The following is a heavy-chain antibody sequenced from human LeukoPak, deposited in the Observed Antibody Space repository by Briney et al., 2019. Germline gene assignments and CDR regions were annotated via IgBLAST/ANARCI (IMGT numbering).Heavy chain of an antibody. CDR1: GGSISSSSYY. CDR3: ARDRPLTGLSLAFDI. CDR2: IYYSGST. D-gene: IGHD7-27*01. J-gene: IGHJ3*02. Sequence: PSETLSLTCTVSGGSISSSSYYWGWIRQPPGKGLEWIGSIYYSGSTYYNPSLKSRVTISVDTSKNQFSLKLSSVTAADTAVYYCARDRPLTGLSLAFDIWGQGTMVTVSS. V-gene: IGHV4-39*07.